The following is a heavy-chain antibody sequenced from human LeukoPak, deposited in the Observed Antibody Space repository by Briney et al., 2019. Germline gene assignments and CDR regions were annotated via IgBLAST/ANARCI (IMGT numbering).Heavy chain of an antibody. J-gene: IGHJ3*02. D-gene: IGHD3-10*01. V-gene: IGHV1-46*01. Sequence: GASVKVSYKASGYTFTSYYMHWVRQAPGQGLEWMGIINPSGGSTSYAQKFRGRVTMTRDTSTSTVYMELSSLRSEDTAVYYCARGAGSGSYYMWSAFDIWGQGTMVTVSS. CDR1: GYTFTSYY. CDR3: ARGAGSGSYYMWSAFDI. CDR2: INPSGGST.